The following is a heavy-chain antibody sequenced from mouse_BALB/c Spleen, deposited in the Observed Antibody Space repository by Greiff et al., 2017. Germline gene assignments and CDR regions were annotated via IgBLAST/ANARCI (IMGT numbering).Heavy chain of an antibody. J-gene: IGHJ2*01. CDR2: IYPGDGDT. Sequence: VKLMESGPELVKPGASVKISCKASGYAFSSSWMNWVKQRPGQGLEWIGRIYPGDGDTNYNGKFKGKATLTADKSSSTAYMQLSSLTSVDSAVYFCARDGADYWGQGTTLTVSS. CDR3: ARDGADY. D-gene: IGHD1-2*01. V-gene: IGHV1-82*01. CDR1: GYAFSSSW.